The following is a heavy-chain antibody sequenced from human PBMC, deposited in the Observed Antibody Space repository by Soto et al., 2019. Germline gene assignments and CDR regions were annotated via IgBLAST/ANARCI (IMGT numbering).Heavy chain of an antibody. CDR2: ISHSGIT. V-gene: IGHV4-38-2*01. CDR3: AGYCSSSICPEDHYFALDV. D-gene: IGHD2-2*01. CDR1: GYSISSGNF. Sequence: PSETLSLTCAVSGYSISSGNFWGCIRQPPGKGLVGIGSISHSGITNYNPSLKSRVTMSVDTSKKQVSLQLSSVSAAYTARYFCAGYCSSSICPEDHYFALDVLGHGTTVTVSS. J-gene: IGHJ6*02.